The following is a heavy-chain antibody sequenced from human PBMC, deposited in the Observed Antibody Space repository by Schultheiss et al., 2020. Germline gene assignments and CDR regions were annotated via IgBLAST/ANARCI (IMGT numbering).Heavy chain of an antibody. Sequence: GGSLRLSCTASGFTFGDYAMSWFRQAPGKGLEWVGFIRSKAYGGTTEYAASVKGRFTISRDDSKSIAYLQMNSLKTEDTAVYYCTTLRGSYGDYYYGMDVWGQGTTVTVAS. CDR3: TTLRGSYGDYYYGMDV. V-gene: IGHV3-49*03. D-gene: IGHD4-17*01. CDR2: IRSKAYGGTT. CDR1: GFTFGDYA. J-gene: IGHJ6*02.